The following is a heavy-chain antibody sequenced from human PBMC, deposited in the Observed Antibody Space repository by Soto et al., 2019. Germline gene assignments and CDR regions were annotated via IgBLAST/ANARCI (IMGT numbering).Heavy chain of an antibody. J-gene: IGHJ6*03. Sequence: EVQLLESGGGLVQPGGSLRLSCAASGFTFSSYAMSWVRQAPGKGLEWVSAISGSGGSTYYADSVKGRFTISRDNSKNTLYLQMNRLRAEDTAVYYCAKTGRPFYGDVPPTLYDHSYMDVWGKVTTVTVSS. CDR1: GFTFSSYA. D-gene: IGHD4-17*01. CDR2: ISGSGGST. V-gene: IGHV3-23*01. CDR3: AKTGRPFYGDVPPTLYDHSYMDV.